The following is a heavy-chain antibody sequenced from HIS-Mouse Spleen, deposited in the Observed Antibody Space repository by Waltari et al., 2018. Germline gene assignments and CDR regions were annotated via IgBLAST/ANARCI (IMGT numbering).Heavy chain of an antibody. CDR1: GGSFSGHF. J-gene: IGHJ6*02. CDR3: ARGRYSSSGMDV. Sequence: QVQLQQWGAGLFKPSETLSLTCAVSGGSFSGHFWRCIRQPPGKGLEWIGEINHSGSTNYNPSLKSRVTISVDTSKNQFSLKLSSVTAADTAVYYCARGRYSSSGMDVWGQGTTVTVSS. D-gene: IGHD6-13*01. V-gene: IGHV4-34*01. CDR2: INHSGST.